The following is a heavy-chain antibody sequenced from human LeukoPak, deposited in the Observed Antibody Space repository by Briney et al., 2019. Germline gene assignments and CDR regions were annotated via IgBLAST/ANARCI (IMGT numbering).Heavy chain of an antibody. CDR3: ARLSYYDSSGTIDY. CDR2: IYPGDSHT. J-gene: IGHJ4*02. CDR1: GYSFTSYW. V-gene: IGHV5-51*01. Sequence: GESLKISCKGSGYSFTSYWIGWVRQMPGEGLEWMGIIYPGDSHTRYSPSFQGQVTISADKSISTAYLQWSSLKASDTAMYYCARLSYYDSSGTIDYWGQGTLVTVSS. D-gene: IGHD3-22*01.